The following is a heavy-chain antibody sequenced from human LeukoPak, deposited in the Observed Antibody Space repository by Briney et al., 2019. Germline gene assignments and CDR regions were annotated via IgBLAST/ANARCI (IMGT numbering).Heavy chain of an antibody. D-gene: IGHD3-10*01. V-gene: IGHV3-21*01. J-gene: IGHJ4*02. CDR1: GFIFSDAW. CDR3: ATGLLWFGELSSIR. CDR2: ISSSSSYI. Sequence: GGSLRLSCAASGFIFSDAWLSWVRQAPGKGLEWVSSISSSSSYIYYADSVKGRFTISRDNAKNSLYLQMNSLRAEDTAVYYCATGLLWFGELSSIRWGQGTLVTVSS.